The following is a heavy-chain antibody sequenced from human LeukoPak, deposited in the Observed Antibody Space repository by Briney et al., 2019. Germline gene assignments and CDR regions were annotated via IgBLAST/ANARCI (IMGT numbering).Heavy chain of an antibody. Sequence: ASVNVSCKASGYTFTRYGISWVGQAAGQGREWMGCINAYNGNTNYAQKLEGRVTMSTDTSTSTAYMELRSLRSDDTAVYYCARDRLGLSSPGYYYYGMDVWGQGTTVTV. V-gene: IGHV1-18*01. CDR2: INAYNGNT. D-gene: IGHD6-19*01. CDR3: ARDRLGLSSPGYYYYGMDV. J-gene: IGHJ6*02. CDR1: GYTFTRYG.